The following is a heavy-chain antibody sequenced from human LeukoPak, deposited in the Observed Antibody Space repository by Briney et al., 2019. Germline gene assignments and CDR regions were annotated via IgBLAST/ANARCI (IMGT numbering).Heavy chain of an antibody. V-gene: IGHV3-53*04. J-gene: IGHJ4*02. CDR3: AILSGSGSYSYFDY. Sequence: GGSLRLSCAASGFIVSSNYMSWARQAPGKGLEWVSVIYSGGSTYYADSVKGRFTISRHDSKNTLYLQMNSLRAEDTAVYYCAILSGSGSYSYFDYWGQGTLVTVSS. CDR1: GFIVSSNY. CDR2: IYSGGST. D-gene: IGHD3-10*01.